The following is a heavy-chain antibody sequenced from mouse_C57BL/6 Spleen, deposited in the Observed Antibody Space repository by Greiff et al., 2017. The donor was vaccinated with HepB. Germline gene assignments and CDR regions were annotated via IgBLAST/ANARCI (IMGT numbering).Heavy chain of an antibody. D-gene: IGHD4-1*01. CDR3: ARWDVALDY. V-gene: IGHV1-19*01. CDR2: INPYNGGT. Sequence: VQLKESGPVLVKPGASVKMSCKASGYTFTDYYMNWVKQSHGKSLEWIGVINPYNGGTSYNQKFKGKATLTVDKSSSTAYMELNSLTSEDSAVYYCARWDVALDYWGQGTTLTVSS. CDR1: GYTFTDYY. J-gene: IGHJ2*01.